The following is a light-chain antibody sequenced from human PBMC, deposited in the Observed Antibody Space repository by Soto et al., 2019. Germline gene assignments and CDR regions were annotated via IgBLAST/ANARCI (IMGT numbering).Light chain of an antibody. J-gene: IGKJ1*01. CDR2: GAS. CDR3: QQYGDSPVT. Sequence: EIVMTQSPATRSVSPGERATLSCRTSQSVSSSYLAWYQQKPGQAPRLLIYGASSRATGIPDRFSGSGSGTDFTLTISRLVPEDFAVYYCQQYGDSPVTFGQRTKVDVK. CDR1: QSVSSSY. V-gene: IGKV3-20*01.